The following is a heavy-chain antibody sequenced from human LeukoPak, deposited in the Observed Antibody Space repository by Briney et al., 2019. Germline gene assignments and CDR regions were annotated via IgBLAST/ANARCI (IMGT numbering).Heavy chain of an antibody. CDR1: GYTFTGYY. V-gene: IGHV1-2*02. Sequence: ASVKVSCKASGYTFTGYYMHWVRQAPGQGLEWMGWINPNSGGTNYAQKFQGRVTMTRDTSISTAYMELSRLRSDDTAVYYCARGPYYDILTGWASGAFDIWGQGTMVTVSS. J-gene: IGHJ3*02. CDR3: ARGPYYDILTGWASGAFDI. CDR2: INPNSGGT. D-gene: IGHD3-9*01.